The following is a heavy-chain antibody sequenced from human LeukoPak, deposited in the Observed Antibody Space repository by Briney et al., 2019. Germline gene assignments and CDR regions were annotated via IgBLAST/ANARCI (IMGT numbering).Heavy chain of an antibody. Sequence: GGSLRLSCRASGFTFSTYWMHWVRRTPGKGLVWVSRINSDGSSTNYADSVKGRFTISRDNAKNTVYLQMNSLRVEDTAVYYCARDLSSDYWGQGTQVTVSS. D-gene: IGHD2/OR15-2a*01. CDR3: ARDLSSDY. J-gene: IGHJ4*02. CDR1: GFTFSTYW. CDR2: INSDGSST. V-gene: IGHV3-74*01.